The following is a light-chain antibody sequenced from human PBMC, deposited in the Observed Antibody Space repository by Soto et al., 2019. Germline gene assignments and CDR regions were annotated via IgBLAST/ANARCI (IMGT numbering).Light chain of an antibody. V-gene: IGKV1-16*01. J-gene: IGKJ1*01. CDR3: QQYDSYSSGP. CDR1: QDIRKD. Sequence: IQLTQSPSSLSASVGDRVTITCRASQDIRKDLAWYQQKPGKAPQILIYGASTLQTGVPSRFSGSGSGTEFTLTISNLQPDDFATYYCQQYDSYSSGPFGQGTKVDIK. CDR2: GAS.